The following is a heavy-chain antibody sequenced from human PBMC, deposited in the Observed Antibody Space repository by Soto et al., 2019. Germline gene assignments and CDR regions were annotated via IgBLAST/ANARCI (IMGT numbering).Heavy chain of an antibody. D-gene: IGHD3-22*01. CDR1: GFTFSGYS. V-gene: IGHV3-21*01. CDR3: ARDQYYYDSSGYSQPFDY. Sequence: XGSLRLSCAASGFTFSGYSMNWVRQAPGKGLDWVSSISSSSSYIYYADSVKGRFTISRDNAKNSLYLQMNSLRAEDTAVYYCARDQYYYDSSGYSQPFDYWGQGTLVTVSS. J-gene: IGHJ4*02. CDR2: ISSSSSYI.